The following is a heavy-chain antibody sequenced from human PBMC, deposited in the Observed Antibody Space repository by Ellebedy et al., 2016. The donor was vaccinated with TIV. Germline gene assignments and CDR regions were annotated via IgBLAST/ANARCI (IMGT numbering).Heavy chain of an antibody. J-gene: IGHJ6*02. D-gene: IGHD2-15*01. CDR3: ARVRCSGGSCYRRYYYYGMDV. CDR2: INPNSGGT. CDR1: AYTFTRYY. V-gene: IGHV1-2*02. Sequence: ASVKVSCXASAYTFTRYYMHWVRQAPGQGLDWMGGINPNSGGTNYVQKLQGRVTMTRDTSISTAYMELSRLRSDDPAVYYCARVRCSGGSCYRRYYYYGMDVWGQGTTVTVSS.